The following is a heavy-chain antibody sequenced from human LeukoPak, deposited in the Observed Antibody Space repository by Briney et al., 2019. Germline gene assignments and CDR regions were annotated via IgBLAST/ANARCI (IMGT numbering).Heavy chain of an antibody. CDR2: IYYSGTT. Sequence: SEALSLTCTVSGGSISSSSYYWGWVRQPPGKGPEWIGTIYYSGTTYYNPSLKSRVTVSVDTSKNQFSLRLSSVTAADTAVYFCARYVVTRGYSFDYWGQGTLVTVSS. J-gene: IGHJ4*02. V-gene: IGHV4-39*01. D-gene: IGHD4-23*01. CDR1: GGSISSSSYY. CDR3: ARYVVTRGYSFDY.